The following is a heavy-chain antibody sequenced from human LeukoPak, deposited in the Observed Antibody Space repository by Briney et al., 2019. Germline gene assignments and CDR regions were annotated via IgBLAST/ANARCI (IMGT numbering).Heavy chain of an antibody. J-gene: IGHJ4*02. CDR1: GYTFTGYY. D-gene: IGHD5-18*01. V-gene: IGHV1-2*06. CDR3: ARVRTGGYSYGQTFDY. Sequence: ASVKVSCKASGYTFTGYYMHWVRQAPGQGLEWMGRINPNSGGTNYAQNFQGRVTMTRATSISTAYLDLSRLRSDDTAVYYCARVRTGGYSYGQTFDYWGQGTLVTVSS. CDR2: INPNSGGT.